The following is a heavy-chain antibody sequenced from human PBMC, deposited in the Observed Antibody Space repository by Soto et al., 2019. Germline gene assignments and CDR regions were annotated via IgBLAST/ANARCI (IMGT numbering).Heavy chain of an antibody. V-gene: IGHV1-69*13. J-gene: IGHJ5*02. D-gene: IGHD3-3*01. Sequence: GASVKVSCKASGGTFSSYAISWVRQAPGQGLEWMGGIIPIFGTANYAQKFQGRVTITADESTSTAYMELSSLRSEDTAVYYCARDPRITIFGVVITWFDPWGQGTLVTVSS. CDR2: IIPIFGTA. CDR3: ARDPRITIFGVVITWFDP. CDR1: GGTFSSYA.